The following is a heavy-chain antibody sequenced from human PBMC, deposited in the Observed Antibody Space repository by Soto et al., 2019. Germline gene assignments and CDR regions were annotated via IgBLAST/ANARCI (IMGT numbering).Heavy chain of an antibody. CDR2: ISSSGSTI. Sequence: QVQLVGSGGGLVKPGGSLRLSCTASGFTFSDYYMNWIRQAPGKGLEWVSYISSSGSTIYYADSVKGRFTISRDNAKNSVYLVINSLRAEDTAVYYCARDRGYCSGGSCYPYYFDYWGQGTLVTVSS. J-gene: IGHJ4*02. D-gene: IGHD2-15*01. CDR1: GFTFSDYY. V-gene: IGHV3-11*01. CDR3: ARDRGYCSGGSCYPYYFDY.